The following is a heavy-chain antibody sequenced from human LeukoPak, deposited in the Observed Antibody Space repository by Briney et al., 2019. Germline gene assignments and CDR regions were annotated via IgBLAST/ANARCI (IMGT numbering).Heavy chain of an antibody. J-gene: IGHJ4*02. CDR3: AKGISPERWLQLTPFDY. CDR2: INQDGTEK. V-gene: IGHV3-7*03. D-gene: IGHD5-24*01. CDR1: GFTFSNYW. Sequence: GGSLRLSCAASGFTFSNYWMSWVRQAPGQGLEWVASINQDGTEKNYVNSVKGRFTISRDNSKNTLYLQMNSLRAEDTAVYYCAKGISPERWLQLTPFDYWGQGTLVTVSS.